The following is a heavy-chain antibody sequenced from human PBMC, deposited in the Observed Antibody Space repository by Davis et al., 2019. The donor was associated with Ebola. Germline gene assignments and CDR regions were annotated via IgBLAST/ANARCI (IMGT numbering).Heavy chain of an antibody. D-gene: IGHD5-24*01. Sequence: MPSETLSLTCTVSGGSISSYYWSWIRQPPGKGLEWIGYIYYSGSTNYNPSLKSRVTISVDTSKNQFSLKLSSETAADTAVYYCAKTINWFDPWGQGTLVTVSS. V-gene: IGHV4-59*01. CDR1: GGSISSYY. CDR2: IYYSGST. CDR3: AKTINWFDP. J-gene: IGHJ5*02.